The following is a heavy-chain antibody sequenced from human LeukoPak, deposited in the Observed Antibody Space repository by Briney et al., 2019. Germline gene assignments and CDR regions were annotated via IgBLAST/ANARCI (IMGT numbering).Heavy chain of an antibody. CDR2: ISHSGST. D-gene: IGHD3-3*01. CDR3: ARVPGYYYDFWSGYHRGDYYMDV. V-gene: IGHV4-34*01. J-gene: IGHJ6*03. Sequence: PSETLSLTCAVYGGSFSGYYWSWIRQPPGKGLEWIGEISHSGSTNYNPSLKSRVTISVDTSKNQFSLKLSSVTAADTAVYYCARVPGYYYDFWSGYHRGDYYMDVWGKGTTVTVSS. CDR1: GGSFSGYY.